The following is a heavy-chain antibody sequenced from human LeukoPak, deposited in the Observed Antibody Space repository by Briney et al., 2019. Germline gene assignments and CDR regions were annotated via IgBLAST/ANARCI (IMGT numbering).Heavy chain of an antibody. Sequence: GGSLRLSCAASGFTFSSYAMGWVRQAPGKGLERVSAITASGGNTYYADSVKGRFTISRDNSKNTLYLQVNSLRAEDTAVYYCAKGNGYSYGRYYFDYWGQGTLVTVSS. J-gene: IGHJ4*02. CDR1: GFTFSSYA. D-gene: IGHD5-18*01. CDR3: AKGNGYSYGRYYFDY. CDR2: ITASGGNT. V-gene: IGHV3-23*01.